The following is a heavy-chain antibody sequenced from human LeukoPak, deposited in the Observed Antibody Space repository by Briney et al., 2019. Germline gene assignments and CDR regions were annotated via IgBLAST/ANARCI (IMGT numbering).Heavy chain of an antibody. J-gene: IGHJ4*02. CDR1: GFTFSSYS. D-gene: IGHD2-15*01. Sequence: GGSLRLSCAASGFTFSSYSMNWVRQAPGKGLEWVSSISSSSSYIYYADSVKGRFTISRDNAKNSLYLQMNSLRAEDTAVYYCARGLAVGAATTPPGGYWGQGTLVTVSS. V-gene: IGHV3-21*01. CDR2: ISSSSSYI. CDR3: ARGLAVGAATTPPGGY.